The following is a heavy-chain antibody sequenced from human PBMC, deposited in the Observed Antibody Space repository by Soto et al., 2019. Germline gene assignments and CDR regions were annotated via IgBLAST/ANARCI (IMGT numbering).Heavy chain of an antibody. CDR2: IYYSGST. Sequence: SETLSLTCTVSGGSISSYYWSWIRQPPGKGLEWIGYIYYSGSTNYNPSLKSRVTISVDTSKNQFSLKLSSVTAADTAVYYCAREADNYSNYASPFRSNWFDPWGQGTLVTVSS. J-gene: IGHJ5*02. D-gene: IGHD4-4*01. CDR3: AREADNYSNYASPFRSNWFDP. CDR1: GGSISSYY. V-gene: IGHV4-59*01.